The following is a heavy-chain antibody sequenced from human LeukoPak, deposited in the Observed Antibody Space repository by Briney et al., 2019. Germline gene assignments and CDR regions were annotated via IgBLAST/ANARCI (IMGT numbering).Heavy chain of an antibody. V-gene: IGHV3-64D*06. Sequence: GGSLRLSCSASGSTFSSYAMHWVRQAPGKGLEYVSAISSNGGSTYYADSVKGRFTISRDNSKNTLYLQMSSLRAEDTAVYYCVRISSSGWYAGDYWGQGTLVTVSS. D-gene: IGHD6-19*01. CDR3: VRISSSGWYAGDY. CDR2: ISSNGGST. CDR1: GSTFSSYA. J-gene: IGHJ4*02.